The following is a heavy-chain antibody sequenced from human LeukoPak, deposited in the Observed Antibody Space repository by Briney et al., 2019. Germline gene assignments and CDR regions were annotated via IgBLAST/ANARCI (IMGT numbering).Heavy chain of an antibody. CDR3: AKSKTGCSGGSCYSGYFDY. D-gene: IGHD2-15*01. V-gene: IGHV3-30*02. Sequence: GGSLRLSCAASGFTFSKYDMHWVRQAPGKGLEWVAFIQYDGSNKYYADSVKGRFTISRDNSKNTLYLQMNSLRAEDTAVYYCAKSKTGCSGGSCYSGYFDYWGQGTLVTVSS. J-gene: IGHJ4*02. CDR1: GFTFSKYD. CDR2: IQYDGSNK.